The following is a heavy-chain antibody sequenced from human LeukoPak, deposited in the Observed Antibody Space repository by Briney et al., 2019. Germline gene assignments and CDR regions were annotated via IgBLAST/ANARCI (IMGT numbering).Heavy chain of an antibody. CDR2: IKQDGSQK. D-gene: IGHD3-22*01. J-gene: IGHJ3*02. CDR3: ARARDSSGSYDAFDI. Sequence: GGSLRLSCAASGFTFSSHWMSWVRQAPGKGLEWVANIKQDGSQKYYVDSVKGRFTISRDNAKNSLYLQMNSLRAEDTAVYYCARARDSSGSYDAFDIWGQGTMVTVS. V-gene: IGHV3-7*01. CDR1: GFTFSSHW.